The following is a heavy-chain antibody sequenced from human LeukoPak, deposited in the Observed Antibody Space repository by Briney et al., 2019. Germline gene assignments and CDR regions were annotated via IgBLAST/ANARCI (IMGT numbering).Heavy chain of an antibody. Sequence: ASVKVSCKASGYTFTSYDINWVRQATGQGLEWMGWMNPNSGNTGYAQKFQGRVTITRNTSISTAYMELSSLRSEDTAVYYCARRRPRIFAFDYWGQGTLVTVSS. CDR1: GYTFTSYD. CDR3: ARRRPRIFAFDY. D-gene: IGHD2-15*01. CDR2: MNPNSGNT. J-gene: IGHJ4*02. V-gene: IGHV1-8*03.